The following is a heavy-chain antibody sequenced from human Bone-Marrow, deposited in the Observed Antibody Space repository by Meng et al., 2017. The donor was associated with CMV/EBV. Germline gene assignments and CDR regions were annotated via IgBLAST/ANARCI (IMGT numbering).Heavy chain of an antibody. CDR3: VRARSYYAFDY. V-gene: IGHV3-9*03. D-gene: IGHD3-10*01. CDR2: ISWNSVGI. CDR1: GFTFSSYA. Sequence: SLKISCAASGFTFSSYAMSWVRQAPGKGLEWVSGISWNSVGIGYADSVKGRFTISRDNAKNSLYLQLNSLRVEDMALYYCVRARSYYAFDYWGQGILVTVSS. J-gene: IGHJ4*02.